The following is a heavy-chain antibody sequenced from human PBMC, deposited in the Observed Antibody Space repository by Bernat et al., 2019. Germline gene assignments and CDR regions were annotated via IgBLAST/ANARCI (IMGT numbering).Heavy chain of an antibody. CDR3: AGGGRLYKPFETEYYFDF. V-gene: IGHV4-59*01. CDR2: VHYSANT. CDR1: NDSISTYY. D-gene: IGHD1-20*01. Sequence: QVQLQESGPRLVKPSETLSPTCTVANDSISTYYWSWIRQPPGKGLEWIGFVHYSANTNYNPSLKSRVTISLDTWRNAFSLQLTSVTAADTAVYFCAGGGRLYKPFETEYYFDFWGQGSLVTVSS. J-gene: IGHJ4*02.